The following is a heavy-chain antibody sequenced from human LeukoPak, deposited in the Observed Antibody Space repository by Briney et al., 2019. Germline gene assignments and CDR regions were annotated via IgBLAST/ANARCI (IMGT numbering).Heavy chain of an antibody. V-gene: IGHV4-61*02. J-gene: IGHJ5*02. CDR2: IYTSGST. CDR1: GGSISSGSYY. D-gene: IGHD3-22*01. Sequence: PSETLSLTCTVSGGSISSGSYYWSWLRQPAGKGLEWIGRIYTSGSTNYNPSLKSRVTISVDTSKNQFSLKLSSVTAADTGVYYCAREYYYDSSCYYYDLVDPWGQGTLVTGSS. CDR3: AREYYYDSSCYYYDLVDP.